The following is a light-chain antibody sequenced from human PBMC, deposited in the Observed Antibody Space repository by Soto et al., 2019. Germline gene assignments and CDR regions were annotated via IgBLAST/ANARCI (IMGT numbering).Light chain of an antibody. CDR3: SSYAGSNKKV. CDR2: EVS. J-gene: IGLJ2*01. Sequence: QSALTQPPSASGSPGQSVTISCTGTSSDVGGYNYVSWYQQHPGKAPKLIIYEVSQRPSGVPDRFSGSKSDNTASLTVSGLQAEDEADYYCSSYAGSNKKVFGGGTKLTVL. CDR1: SSDVGGYNY. V-gene: IGLV2-8*01.